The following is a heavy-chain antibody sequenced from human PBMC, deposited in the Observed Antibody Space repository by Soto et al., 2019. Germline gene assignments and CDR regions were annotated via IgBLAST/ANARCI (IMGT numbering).Heavy chain of an antibody. Sequence: GGSLRLSCAASGFTFSSYGMHWVRQAPGKGLEWVAVIWYDGSNKYYADSVKGRFTISRDNSKNTLYLQMNSLRAEDTAVYYCARDQLLWFGEYDYYHYGMDVWGQGTTVTVSS. CDR2: IWYDGSNK. CDR3: ARDQLLWFGEYDYYHYGMDV. V-gene: IGHV3-33*01. D-gene: IGHD3-10*01. J-gene: IGHJ6*02. CDR1: GFTFSSYG.